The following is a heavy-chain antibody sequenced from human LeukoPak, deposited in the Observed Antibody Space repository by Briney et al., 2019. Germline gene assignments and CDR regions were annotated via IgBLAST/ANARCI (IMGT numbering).Heavy chain of an antibody. V-gene: IGHV3-30-3*01. J-gene: IGHJ4*02. D-gene: IGHD2-2*01. CDR1: GFTFSSYA. CDR2: ISYDGSNK. CDR3: VGPSSTSPIYDPQFDY. Sequence: RPGGSLRLSCAASGFTFSSYAMHWVRQAPGKGLEWVAVISYDGSNKYYADSVKGRFTISRDNSKNTLYLQMNSLRAEDTAVCYCVGPSSTSPIYDPQFDYWGQGTLVTVSS.